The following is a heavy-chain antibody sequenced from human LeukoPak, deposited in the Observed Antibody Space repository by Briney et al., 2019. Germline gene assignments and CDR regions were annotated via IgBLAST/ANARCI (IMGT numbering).Heavy chain of an antibody. CDR3: RIVVVPAAYHDAFDI. CDR1: GGSFSGYY. D-gene: IGHD2-2*01. CDR2: INHSGST. V-gene: IGHV4-34*01. Sequence: PSETLSLTCAVYGGSFSGYYWSWIRQPPGKGLEWIGEINHSGSTNYNPSLKSRVTISVDTSKNQFSLKLSSVTAADTAVYYCRIVVVPAAYHDAFDIWGQGTMVTVSS. J-gene: IGHJ3*02.